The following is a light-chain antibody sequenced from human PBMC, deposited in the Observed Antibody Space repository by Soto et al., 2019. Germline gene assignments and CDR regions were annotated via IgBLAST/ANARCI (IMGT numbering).Light chain of an antibody. CDR3: MQALQTPIT. CDR1: QSLLHSKGYNY. Sequence: DIVMTQSPLSLPVTPGEPAAISCRSSQSLLHSKGYNYLDWYLQKPGQSPQLLIYLGSNRASGVPDRFSGSGSGTDFTLKISRVDAEDVGVYYCMQALQTPITFGQGTRLEIK. V-gene: IGKV2-28*01. J-gene: IGKJ5*01. CDR2: LGS.